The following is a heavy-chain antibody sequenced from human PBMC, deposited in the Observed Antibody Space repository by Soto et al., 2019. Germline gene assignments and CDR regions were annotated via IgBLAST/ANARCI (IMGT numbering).Heavy chain of an antibody. CDR2: ISGSGDST. CDR3: AKDRDGAAAGPTKFYGMDV. Sequence: EVQLLESGGGLVQPGGSLRLSCAASGFTFSSYAMSWVRQAPGKGLEWVSVISGSGDSTYYADSVRGRFTISRDNSKNPLYLQMNSLRAEDPAVYYCAKDRDGAAAGPTKFYGMDVWGQGTTVTVSS. J-gene: IGHJ6*02. CDR1: GFTFSSYA. V-gene: IGHV3-23*01. D-gene: IGHD6-13*01.